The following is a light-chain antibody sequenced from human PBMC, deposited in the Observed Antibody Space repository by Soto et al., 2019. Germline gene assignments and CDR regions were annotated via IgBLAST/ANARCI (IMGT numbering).Light chain of an antibody. CDR3: QTWGTGSHVV. CDR2: VDSDGTH. J-gene: IGLJ2*01. V-gene: IGLV4-69*01. CDR1: SGHSSYA. Sequence: QSVLTQSPSASASLGASVKLTCTLSSGHSSYAIAWHQQRPEKGPRYLMRVDSDGTHTKGDGIPDRFSGSSSGTERYLTISSLQSEDEADYYCQTWGTGSHVVFGGGTKVTVL.